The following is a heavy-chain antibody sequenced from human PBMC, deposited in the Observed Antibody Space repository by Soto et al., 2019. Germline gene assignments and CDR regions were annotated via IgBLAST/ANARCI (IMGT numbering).Heavy chain of an antibody. V-gene: IGHV3-23*01. Sequence: GGSLRLSCVGSGFPFSPYAISWVRQAPGKGLESVAIVGTGDKKYYADSVKGRFTISRDNAKNSLYLQMNSLRADDTAVYYCAREYYYTMDVWGQGTMVTVSS. CDR2: IVGTGDKK. CDR3: AREYYYTMDV. J-gene: IGHJ6*02. CDR1: GFPFSPYA.